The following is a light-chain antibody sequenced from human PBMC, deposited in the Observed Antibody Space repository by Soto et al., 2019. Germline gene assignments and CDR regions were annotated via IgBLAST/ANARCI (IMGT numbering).Light chain of an antibody. CDR3: QQSYSTAT. Sequence: DIQMTQSPSSLSASVGDRVTITCRASQSISSYLNWYQQKPGKAPKLLIYAASSLQSGVPSRLSGSGSGTDFTLTISSLQPEDFATYYCQQSYSTATFGGGTKVDIK. J-gene: IGKJ4*01. V-gene: IGKV1-39*01. CDR1: QSISSY. CDR2: AAS.